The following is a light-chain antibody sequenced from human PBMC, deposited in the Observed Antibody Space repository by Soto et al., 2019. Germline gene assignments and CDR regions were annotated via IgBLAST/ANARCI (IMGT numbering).Light chain of an antibody. CDR1: QSVSSN. J-gene: IGKJ1*01. CDR3: QQYNNWPTWT. CDR2: GAS. Sequence: EIVMTQSPATLSVSPGERATLSCRASQSVSSNLAGYHQKPGQAPRLLIYGASTRATGIPARFSGSGSGTEFTLTISSLQSEDFAVYYCQQYNNWPTWTFGQGTKVEIK. V-gene: IGKV3-15*01.